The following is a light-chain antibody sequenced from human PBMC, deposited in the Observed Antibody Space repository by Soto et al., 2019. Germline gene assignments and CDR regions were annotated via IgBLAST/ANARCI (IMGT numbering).Light chain of an antibody. V-gene: IGLV2-14*01. CDR3: SSYTSSSTRV. J-gene: IGLJ2*01. CDR1: SSDVGGYNY. CDR2: DVS. Sequence: QAVVTQPASVSGSPGQSITISCTGTSSDVGGYNYVSWYQQHPGKAPKLMIYDVSNRPSGVSNRFSGSKSGNTASLTISGPQAEDEADYYCSSYTSSSTRVFGGGTKVTVL.